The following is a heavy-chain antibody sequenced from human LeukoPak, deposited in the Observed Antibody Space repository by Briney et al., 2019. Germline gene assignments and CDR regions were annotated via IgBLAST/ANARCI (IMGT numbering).Heavy chain of an antibody. CDR1: GFPFNSYA. J-gene: IGHJ4*02. D-gene: IGHD2-8*01. V-gene: IGHV3-23*01. Sequence: PGGSLELSSAASGFPFNSYALSLGRPAPGEGLGLVSGISVGGDNTYYADSVKGRFTISRDTSKNTLYLQMNSLRAEDTAVYYCAKRVRMGDFDYWGQGTLVTVSS. CDR3: AKRVRMGDFDY. CDR2: ISVGGDNT.